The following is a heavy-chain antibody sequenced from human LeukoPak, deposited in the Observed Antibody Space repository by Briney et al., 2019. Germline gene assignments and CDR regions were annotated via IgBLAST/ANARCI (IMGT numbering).Heavy chain of an antibody. CDR2: IYSDGNT. CDR3: ARVSGEVDSSSFDY. D-gene: IGHD3-10*01. V-gene: IGHV3-66*01. J-gene: IGHJ4*02. CDR1: GFTVSSNY. Sequence: GGSLRLSCAASGFTVSSNYMSWVRQAPGKGLDWVSIIYSDGNTYYADSVKGRFTISRDNSRNTMYLQMNSLRAEDTAVYYCARVSGEVDSSSFDYWGQGTLVTVSS.